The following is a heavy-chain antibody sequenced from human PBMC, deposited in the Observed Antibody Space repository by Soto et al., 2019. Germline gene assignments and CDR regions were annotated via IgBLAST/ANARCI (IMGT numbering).Heavy chain of an antibody. CDR1: GYSFTSYW. CDR2: IYPGDSDT. Sequence: GESLKISCKGSGYSFTSYWIGWVRQMPGKGLQWMGIIYPGDSDTRYSPSFQGQVTISADKSISTAYLQWSGLKASDTAMYYCARSIYCSGGSCYPRYYYMDVWGKGTTVTVSS. V-gene: IGHV5-51*01. CDR3: ARSIYCSGGSCYPRYYYMDV. D-gene: IGHD2-15*01. J-gene: IGHJ6*03.